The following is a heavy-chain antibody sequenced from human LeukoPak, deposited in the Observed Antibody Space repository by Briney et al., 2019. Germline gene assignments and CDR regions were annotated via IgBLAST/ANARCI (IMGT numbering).Heavy chain of an antibody. CDR2: IYPSDPDT. Sequence: EESLKISCEGSVYSFTNYWIAWVRQMPGKGLEWMGIIYPSDPDTIYSPSFQGQVTISADKSINTAYLQWSSLKASDTAMYYCSKPSGGPTFNSGGRGTLV. J-gene: IGHJ4*02. CDR3: SKPSGGPTFNS. CDR1: VYSFTNYW. V-gene: IGHV5-51*01. D-gene: IGHD3-10*01.